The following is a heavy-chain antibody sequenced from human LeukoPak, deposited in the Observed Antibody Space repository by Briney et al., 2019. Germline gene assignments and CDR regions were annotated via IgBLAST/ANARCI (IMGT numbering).Heavy chain of an antibody. Sequence: SETLSLTCTVSGGSIRSSYYYWSWIRQPPGKGLEWIGEINHSGSTNYNPSLKSRVTISVDTSKNQFSLKLSSVTAADTAVYYCARESSGYYSDHWGQGTLVTVSS. CDR1: GGSIRSSYYY. D-gene: IGHD3-22*01. CDR2: INHSGST. CDR3: ARESSGYYSDH. J-gene: IGHJ4*02. V-gene: IGHV4-39*07.